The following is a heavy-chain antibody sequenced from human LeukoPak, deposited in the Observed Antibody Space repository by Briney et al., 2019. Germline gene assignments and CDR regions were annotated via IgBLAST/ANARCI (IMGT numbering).Heavy chain of an antibody. D-gene: IGHD6-13*01. V-gene: IGHV4-59*01. CDR1: GGSISSYY. J-gene: IGHJ4*02. Sequence: SETLSLTCTVSGGSISSYYWSWIRQPPGKGLEWIGYIYFSGSTNYNPSLKSRDTISVDTSKNPFSLKLSSVTAVDTAVYYCARVPQQLVLSYFDYWGQGTLVTVSS. CDR2: IYFSGST. CDR3: ARVPQQLVLSYFDY.